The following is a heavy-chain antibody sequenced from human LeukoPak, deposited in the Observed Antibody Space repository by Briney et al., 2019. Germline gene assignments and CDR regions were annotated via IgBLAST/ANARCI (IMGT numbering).Heavy chain of an antibody. CDR3: ARDVFVAGTGSYYMDV. CDR2: ISSSSSTI. Sequence: AGGSLRLSCAASGFTFSSYSMNWVRQAPGKGLEWVSYISSSSSTIYYADSVKGRFTISRDNAKNSLYLQMSSLRAEDTAVYYCARDVFVAGTGSYYMDVWGKGTTVTVSS. J-gene: IGHJ6*03. V-gene: IGHV3-48*01. D-gene: IGHD6-19*01. CDR1: GFTFSSYS.